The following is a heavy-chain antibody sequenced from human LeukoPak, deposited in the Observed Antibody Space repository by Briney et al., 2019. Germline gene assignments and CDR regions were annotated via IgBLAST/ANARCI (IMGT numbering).Heavy chain of an antibody. Sequence: ASVKVSCKASGYTFPSYFMHWVRQAPGQGLEWMGIINPTGGSTTYAQKFQGRVTMTRDTSTSTVYMELSSLRSDDTAVYYCARTAARRFDYWGQETLLTVSS. CDR1: GYTFPSYF. CDR2: INPTGGST. V-gene: IGHV1-46*01. D-gene: IGHD6-6*01. J-gene: IGHJ4*02. CDR3: ARTAARRFDY.